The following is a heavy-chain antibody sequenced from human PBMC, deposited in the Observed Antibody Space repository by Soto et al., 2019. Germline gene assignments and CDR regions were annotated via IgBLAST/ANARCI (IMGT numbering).Heavy chain of an antibody. J-gene: IGHJ1*01. CDR2: ISWNSDTI. Sequence: PGGSLRLSCAASGFTFDDYAMHWVRQAPGKGLEWVSGISWNSDTIDYADSVKGRFTISRDNAKNSLYLQRNSLRPEDTALYYCAKDRSVAATGPRSFQHWGQGTLVTVSS. CDR1: GFTFDDYA. D-gene: IGHD6-25*01. CDR3: AKDRSVAATGPRSFQH. V-gene: IGHV3-9*01.